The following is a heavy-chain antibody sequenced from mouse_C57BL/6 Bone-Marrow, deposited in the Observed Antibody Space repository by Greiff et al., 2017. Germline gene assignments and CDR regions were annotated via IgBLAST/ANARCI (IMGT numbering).Heavy chain of an antibody. J-gene: IGHJ1*03. Sequence: EVQVVESGGGLVKPGGSLKLSCAASGFTFSSYAMSWVRQTPEKRLEWVATISDGGSYTYYPDNVKGRFTISRDNAKTYLYLQMSHLKSEDTAMYYCARDFTTVVDWYFDVWGTGTTVTVSS. CDR2: ISDGGSYT. V-gene: IGHV5-4*01. CDR3: ARDFTTVVDWYFDV. D-gene: IGHD1-1*01. CDR1: GFTFSSYA.